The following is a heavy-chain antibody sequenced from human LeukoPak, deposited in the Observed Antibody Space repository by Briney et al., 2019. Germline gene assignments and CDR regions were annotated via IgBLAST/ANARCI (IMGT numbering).Heavy chain of an antibody. J-gene: IGHJ5*02. Sequence: GESLKISCKGSGYSFTSYWIGWVRQMPGKGLEWMGLIYPGDSDTRYSPSFQGQVTISADKSISTAYLQWSSLKASDTAMYYCARHNILTGYYKYSNWFDPWGQGTLVTVSS. V-gene: IGHV5-51*01. CDR3: ARHNILTGYYKYSNWFDP. CDR2: IYPGDSDT. CDR1: GYSFTSYW. D-gene: IGHD3-9*01.